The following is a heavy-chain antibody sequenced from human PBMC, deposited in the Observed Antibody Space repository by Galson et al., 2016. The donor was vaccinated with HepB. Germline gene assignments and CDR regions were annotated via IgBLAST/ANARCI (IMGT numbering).Heavy chain of an antibody. Sequence: LRLSCAASGFALGNYAMSWVRQAPGKGLEWVSFISGSGDSAYYADSVKGRFTISRDNSENTLFLQMNSLRAGDTAAYYCTRVGDSYPYYFDYWGQGTLVAVSS. CDR2: ISGSGDSA. V-gene: IGHV3-23*01. J-gene: IGHJ4*02. CDR1: GFALGNYA. CDR3: TRVGDSYPYYFDY. D-gene: IGHD5-18*01.